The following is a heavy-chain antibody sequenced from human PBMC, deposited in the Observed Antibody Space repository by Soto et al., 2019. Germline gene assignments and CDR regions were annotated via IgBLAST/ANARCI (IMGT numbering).Heavy chain of an antibody. CDR2: TYYRSKWYN. V-gene: IGHV6-1*01. CDR1: GDSVSSNSAA. D-gene: IGHD6-19*01. Sequence: SQTLSLTCAISGDSVSSNSAAWNWIRQSPSRGLEWLGRTYYRSKWYNDYAVSVKSRITINPDTSKNQFSLQLNSVTPEDTAVYYCARDPRDSSGCYFPVWQGGPFDYWGQGTPVTVSA. CDR3: ARDPRDSSGCYFPVWQGGPFDY. J-gene: IGHJ4*02.